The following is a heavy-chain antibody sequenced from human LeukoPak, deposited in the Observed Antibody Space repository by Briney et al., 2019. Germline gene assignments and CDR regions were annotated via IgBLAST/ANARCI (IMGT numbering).Heavy chain of an antibody. CDR2: IKQDGSEK. Sequence: GGSLRLSCAASGFTFSSYWMSWVRQAPGKGLEWVANIKQDGSEKYYVDSVKGRFTISRDNAKNSLFLQMNSLRAEDTAVYYCARHTYDSLTGSEDAFDIWGQGTMVTISS. V-gene: IGHV3-7*01. CDR1: GFTFSSYW. CDR3: ARHTYDSLTGSEDAFDI. J-gene: IGHJ3*02. D-gene: IGHD3-9*01.